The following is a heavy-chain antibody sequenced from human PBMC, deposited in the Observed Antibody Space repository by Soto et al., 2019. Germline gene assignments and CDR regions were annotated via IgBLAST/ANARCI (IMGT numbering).Heavy chain of an antibody. CDR1: GYTFTSYD. CDR3: ARLQRMPYYYYMDI. D-gene: IGHD1-1*01. V-gene: IGHV1-8*01. Sequence: GSVKVSCKASGYTFTSYDINWVRQATGQGLEWMGWMNPNSGNTGYAQKFQGRVTMTRNTSISTAYMELSSLRSEDTAVYYCARLQRMPYYYYMDIWGKGTTVTVSS. J-gene: IGHJ6*03. CDR2: MNPNSGNT.